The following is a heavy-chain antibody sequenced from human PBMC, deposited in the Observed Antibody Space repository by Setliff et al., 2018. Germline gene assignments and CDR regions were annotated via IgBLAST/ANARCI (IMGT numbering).Heavy chain of an antibody. Sequence: SETLSLTCAVYGGSFSGYYWSWVRQPPGKGLEWIGEIYHSGSTNYNPSLKSRVTISVDKSKNQFSLKLSSVTAADTAVYYCARGARLSYGDLPNFDYWGQGTLVTVSS. V-gene: IGHV4-34*01. CDR2: IYHSGST. J-gene: IGHJ4*02. CDR1: GGSFSGYY. D-gene: IGHD4-17*01. CDR3: ARGARLSYGDLPNFDY.